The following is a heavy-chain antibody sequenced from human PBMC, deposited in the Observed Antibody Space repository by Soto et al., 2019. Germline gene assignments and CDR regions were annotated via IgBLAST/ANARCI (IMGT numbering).Heavy chain of an antibody. D-gene: IGHD3-10*01. CDR3: ASKFGELLADAFDI. CDR1: NASISSRKW. J-gene: IGHJ3*02. V-gene: IGHV4-4*02. Sequence: QVQLQESGPGLVKPSWTLSLTCTVSNASISSRKWWTWVRQTPGKGLEWIGEIYHSGSINHNPSLKSRVTMSLDKSNNQFSLKMTSVNAADTAVYYCASKFGELLADAFDIWGQGTVVTVSS. CDR2: IYHSGSI.